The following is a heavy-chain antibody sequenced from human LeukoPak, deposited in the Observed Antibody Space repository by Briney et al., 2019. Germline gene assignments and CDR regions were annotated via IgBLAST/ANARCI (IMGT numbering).Heavy chain of an antibody. J-gene: IGHJ6*02. Sequence: PGGSLRLSCAASGFTFSSYWMHWVRQAPGKGLVWVSRINSDGSSTSYADSVKGRFTISRDNAKNTLYLQMNSLRAEDTAVYYCALELYNWNEEIYYYYGMDVWGQGTTVTVSS. CDR1: GFTFSSYW. CDR3: ALELYNWNEEIYYYYGMDV. D-gene: IGHD1-20*01. V-gene: IGHV3-74*01. CDR2: INSDGSST.